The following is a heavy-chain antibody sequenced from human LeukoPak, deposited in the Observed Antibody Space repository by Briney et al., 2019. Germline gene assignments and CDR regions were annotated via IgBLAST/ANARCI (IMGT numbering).Heavy chain of an antibody. CDR3: ARVRVRSGYFYDFDY. CDR1: GGSINSCY. D-gene: IGHD3-3*01. J-gene: IGHJ4*02. Sequence: SETLSLTCTVSGGSINSCYWSWIRQPPGTGLEWIGYIHYSGSTNYNPSLKSRVTISVDTSKNQFSLKLSPVTAADTAVYYCARVRVRSGYFYDFDYWGQGTLVTVSS. CDR2: IHYSGST. V-gene: IGHV4-59*01.